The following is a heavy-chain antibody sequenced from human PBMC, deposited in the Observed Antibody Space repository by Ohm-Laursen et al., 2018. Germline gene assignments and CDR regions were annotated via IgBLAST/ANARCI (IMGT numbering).Heavy chain of an antibody. CDR2: ISWNSGSI. Sequence: SLRLSCAASGFTFDDYAMHWVRQAPGKGLEWVSGISWNSGSIGYADSVKGRFTISRDNAKNSLYLQMNSLRADDTAVYYCARDYVGYVDYWGQGTLVTVSS. D-gene: IGHD6-13*01. CDR1: GFTFDDYA. V-gene: IGHV3-9*01. J-gene: IGHJ4*02. CDR3: ARDYVGYVDY.